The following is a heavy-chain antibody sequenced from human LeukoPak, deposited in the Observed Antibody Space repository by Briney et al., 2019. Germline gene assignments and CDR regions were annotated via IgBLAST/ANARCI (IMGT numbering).Heavy chain of an antibody. J-gene: IGHJ4*02. CDR1: GFTFSSYA. Sequence: GGSLRLSCAASGFTFSSYAMSWVRQAPGKGLEWVSAISGGGDSTYYADSMKGRFTISRDNSRNTLYLQMNTLRADDTAVYYCAKDKGNHYDSSGYFDYWGQGTLVTVSS. V-gene: IGHV3-23*01. CDR3: AKDKGNHYDSSGYFDY. CDR2: ISGGGDST. D-gene: IGHD3-22*01.